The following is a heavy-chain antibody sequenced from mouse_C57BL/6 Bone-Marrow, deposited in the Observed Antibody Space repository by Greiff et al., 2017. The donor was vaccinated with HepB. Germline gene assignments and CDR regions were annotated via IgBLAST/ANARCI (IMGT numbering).Heavy chain of an antibody. D-gene: IGHD3-2*02. J-gene: IGHJ3*01. CDR2: IHPNSGST. CDR3: APSLQLRLPFAY. Sequence: QVQLQQPGAELVKPGASVKLSCKASGYTFTSYWMHWVKQRPGQGLEWIGMIHPNSGSTNYNEKFKSKATLTVDKSSNTAYLQLSSLTSEDTAVYYCAPSLQLRLPFAYWGQGTLVTVSA. CDR1: GYTFTSYW. V-gene: IGHV1-64*01.